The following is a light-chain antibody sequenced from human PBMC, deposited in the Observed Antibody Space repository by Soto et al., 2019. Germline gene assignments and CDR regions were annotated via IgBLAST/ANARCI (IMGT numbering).Light chain of an antibody. Sequence: DIVMSQAPLSLRVPPGEPASISCMSIQSLLHISGYNYLHWLLQKPGQSPQLLISLGSDRAAGVPDRFSGSGSGPDFTLKITRVEAEDVGVYYCMQTLHTPQLTFGGGTQVDIK. CDR1: QSLLHISGYNY. V-gene: IGKV2-28*01. CDR3: MQTLHTPQLT. J-gene: IGKJ4*01. CDR2: LGS.